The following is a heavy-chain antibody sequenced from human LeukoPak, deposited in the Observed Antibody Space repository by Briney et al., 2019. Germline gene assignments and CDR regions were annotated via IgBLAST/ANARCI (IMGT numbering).Heavy chain of an antibody. Sequence: SETLSLTCTVSGGSISSYYWSWIRQPPGKGLEWIGYIYYSGSTNYNPSLKSRVTISVDTSKNQFSLKLSSVTAADTAVYYCARAPSIRPRSYYFGYWGQGTLVTVSS. CDR1: GGSISSYY. CDR2: IYYSGST. J-gene: IGHJ4*02. CDR3: ARAPSIRPRSYYFGY. V-gene: IGHV4-59*01. D-gene: IGHD3-9*01.